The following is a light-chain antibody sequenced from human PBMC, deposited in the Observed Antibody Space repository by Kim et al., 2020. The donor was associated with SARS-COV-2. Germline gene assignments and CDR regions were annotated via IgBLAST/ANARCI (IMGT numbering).Light chain of an antibody. J-gene: IGLJ1*01. CDR2: EVS. Sequence: QSALTQRPSVSGSPGQSVAISCTGTSSDVVGYNRVSWYQHPPGTAPKLIIYEVSHRPSGVPDRFSGSQSGNTASLTISGLQAEDEADYYCTSYTSSNTYVFGSGTKVTVL. CDR1: SSDVVGYNR. CDR3: TSYTSSNTYV. V-gene: IGLV2-18*02.